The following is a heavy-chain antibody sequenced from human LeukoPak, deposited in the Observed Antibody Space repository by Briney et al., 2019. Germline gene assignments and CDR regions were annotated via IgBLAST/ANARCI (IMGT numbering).Heavy chain of an antibody. CDR3: VRGQPYAPFDS. Sequence: GGSLRLSCAVSGFIFSSHWMHWVRQAPGKGLVAVSRINNDGSSTSYVDSVKGRFTISRDNAKNTLYLQMNSLRAEDTAVYFCVRGQPYAPFDSWGQGTLVTVSS. D-gene: IGHD2-2*01. V-gene: IGHV3-74*01. J-gene: IGHJ4*02. CDR1: GFIFSSHW. CDR2: INNDGSST.